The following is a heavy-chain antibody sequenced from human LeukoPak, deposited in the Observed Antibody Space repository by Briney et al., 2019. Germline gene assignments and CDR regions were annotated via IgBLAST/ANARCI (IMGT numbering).Heavy chain of an antibody. V-gene: IGHV5-51*01. CDR1: GYSFTSYW. Sequence: GESLKISCKGSGYSFTSYWIGWVRQMPGKGLEWMGIIYPGDSDTRYSPSFQGQVTISADKSISTAYLQWSSLKASDTAMYYCARPYCSGGSCYSVVGYWGQGTLDTVSS. CDR2: IYPGDSDT. J-gene: IGHJ4*02. CDR3: ARPYCSGGSCYSVVGY. D-gene: IGHD2-15*01.